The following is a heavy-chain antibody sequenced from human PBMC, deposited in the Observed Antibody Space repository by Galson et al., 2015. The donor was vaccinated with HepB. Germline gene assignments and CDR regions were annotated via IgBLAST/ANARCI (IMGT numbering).Heavy chain of an antibody. CDR3: AKGDYYDSSGYTFDY. D-gene: IGHD3-22*01. CDR2: ISWDGGST. V-gene: IGHV3-43D*04. J-gene: IGHJ4*02. Sequence: SLRLSCAASGFAFDDYAMRWVRQAPGKGLEWVSLISWDGGSTSYADSVKGRFTVSRDNSNNSLYLQMNSLRPEDTALYYCAKGDYYDSSGYTFDYWGQGTLVTVSS. CDR1: GFAFDDYA.